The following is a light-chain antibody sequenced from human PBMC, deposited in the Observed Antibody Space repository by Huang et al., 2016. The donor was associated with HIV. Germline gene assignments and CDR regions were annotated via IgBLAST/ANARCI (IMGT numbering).Light chain of an antibody. V-gene: IGKV1-6*02. CDR2: AAS. J-gene: IGKJ2*01. CDR3: LQDYNYPYT. CDR1: QGIRTD. Sequence: AIQMTQSPSSLSASIGDRVIITCRASQGIRTDVAWYQQKPGKAPRLLIYAASTLQTGVPSRFSGSGSGTDFTLTSSSLQPEDFATYYCLQDYNYPYTFGQGTKLEIK.